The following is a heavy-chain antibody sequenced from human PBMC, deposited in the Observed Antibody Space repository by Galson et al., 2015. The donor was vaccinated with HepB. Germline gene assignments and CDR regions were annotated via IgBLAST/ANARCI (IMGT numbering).Heavy chain of an antibody. J-gene: IGHJ3*02. CDR3: ARDGTLDYGDNQADAFDI. CDR1: GGSISSYY. V-gene: IGHV4-59*01. D-gene: IGHD4-17*01. CDR2: IYYSGST. Sequence: SETLSLTCTVSGGSISSYYWSWIRQPPGRGLEWIGYIYYSGSTNYNPSLKSRVTISVDTSKNQFSLKLSSVTAADTAVYYCARDGTLDYGDNQADAFDIWGQGTMVTVSS.